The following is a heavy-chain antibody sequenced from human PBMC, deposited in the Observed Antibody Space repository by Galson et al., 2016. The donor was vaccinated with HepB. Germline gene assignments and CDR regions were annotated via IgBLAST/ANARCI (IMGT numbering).Heavy chain of an antibody. Sequence: PALVKPTQTLTLTCTFSGFSLSTSGMRVSWIRQPPGKALEWLARIDWDDDKFYSTSMKTRLTISKDTSKNQVVLTMTNMDPVDTATYYCARVGIGYCSGGSCYGESYGMDVWGQGTLVTVSS. CDR2: IDWDDDK. V-gene: IGHV2-70*04. CDR3: ARVGIGYCSGGSCYGESYGMDV. J-gene: IGHJ6*02. D-gene: IGHD2-15*01. CDR1: GFSLSTSGMR.